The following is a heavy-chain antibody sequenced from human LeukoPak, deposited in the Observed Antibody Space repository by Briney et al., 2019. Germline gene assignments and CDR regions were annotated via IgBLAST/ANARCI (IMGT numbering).Heavy chain of an antibody. V-gene: IGHV1-2*06. D-gene: IGHD3-10*01. CDR1: GYTFTGYY. CDR2: INPNSGGT. J-gene: IGHJ6*02. CDR3: AILRSVLYYYYGMDV. Sequence: ASVKVSCKASGYTFTGYYMHWVRQAPGQGLEWMGRINPNSGGTNYAQKFQGRVTITRDTSASTAYMELSSLRSEDTAVYYCAILRSVLYYYYGMDVWGQGTTVTVSS.